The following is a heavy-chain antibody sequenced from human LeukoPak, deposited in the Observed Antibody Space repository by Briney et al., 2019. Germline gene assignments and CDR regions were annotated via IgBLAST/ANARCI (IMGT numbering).Heavy chain of an antibody. CDR3: ARLSSSWWGDY. CDR2: IYYSGST. J-gene: IGHJ4*02. V-gene: IGHV4-59*08. CDR1: GGSISSYY. Sequence: SETLSPTCTVSGGSISSYYWSWIRQPPGKGLEWIGYIYYSGSTNYNPSLKSRVTISVDTSKNQFSLKLSSVTAADTAVYYCARLSSSWWGDYWGQGTLVTVSS. D-gene: IGHD6-13*01.